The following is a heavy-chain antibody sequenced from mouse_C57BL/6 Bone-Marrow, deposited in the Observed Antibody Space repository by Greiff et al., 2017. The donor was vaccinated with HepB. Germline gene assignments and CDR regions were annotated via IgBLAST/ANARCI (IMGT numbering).Heavy chain of an antibody. CDR2: INPNNGGT. J-gene: IGHJ2*01. CDR3: ASDYGSSGY. Sequence: VQLQQSGPELVKPGASVKISCKASGYTFTDYYMNWVKQSHGKSLEWIGDINPNNGGTSYNQKFKGKATLTVDKSSSTAYMELRSLTSEDSAVYYCASDYGSSGYWGQGTTLTVSS. CDR1: GYTFTDYY. D-gene: IGHD1-1*01. V-gene: IGHV1-26*01.